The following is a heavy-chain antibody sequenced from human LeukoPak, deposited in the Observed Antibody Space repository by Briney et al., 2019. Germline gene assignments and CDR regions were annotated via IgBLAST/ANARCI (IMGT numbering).Heavy chain of an antibody. J-gene: IGHJ4*02. D-gene: IGHD1-26*01. CDR1: GFTFSNYW. V-gene: IGHV3-74*01. CDR2: INSDGTST. Sequence: GGSLRLSCAASGFTFSNYWMHWVRQAPGKGLVWVSRINSDGTSTSYADSVKGRFTISRDNANNTLYLQMNSLRAEDTAVYYCARNSGSNRPVDCWGQGTLVAVSS. CDR3: ARNSGSNRPVDC.